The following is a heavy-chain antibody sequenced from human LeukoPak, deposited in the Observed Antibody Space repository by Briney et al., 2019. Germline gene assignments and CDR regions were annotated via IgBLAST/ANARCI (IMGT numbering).Heavy chain of an antibody. J-gene: IGHJ4*02. Sequence: PGGSLRLSCVASGFTFSSYWMHWVRQDPTKGLVWVSRINGDGRNINYADSVRGRFTVSRDNAKNSLSLQMDSLRAEDTAVYYCARGSCRSTSCAFDFWGQGALVTVSS. CDR1: GFTFSSYW. CDR2: INGDGRNI. V-gene: IGHV3-74*01. D-gene: IGHD2-2*01. CDR3: ARGSCRSTSCAFDF.